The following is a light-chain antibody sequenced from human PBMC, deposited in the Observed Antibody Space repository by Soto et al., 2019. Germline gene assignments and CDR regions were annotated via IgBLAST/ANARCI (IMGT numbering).Light chain of an antibody. CDR1: SSDVAAYDY. J-gene: IGLJ1*01. CDR2: EVS. CDR3: GSYTSSSNYV. Sequence: TEPACVSGAPGPSVSISCTGSSSDVAAYDYVSWYQQHPGKAPEVIIFEVSNRPSGSSSRCSGSKSGKAASLTISGLQTEDEAHYYCGSYTSSSNYVFVAGTMVTVL. V-gene: IGLV2-14*01.